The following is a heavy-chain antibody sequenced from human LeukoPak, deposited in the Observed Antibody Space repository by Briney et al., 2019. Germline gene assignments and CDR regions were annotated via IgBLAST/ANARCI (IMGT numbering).Heavy chain of an antibody. V-gene: IGHV4-59*01. CDR1: GDSISSYY. J-gene: IGHJ5*02. CDR2: IYYSGST. CDR3: ARDGEADRFGELGWFDP. D-gene: IGHD3-10*01. Sequence: TPSETLSLTCTVSGDSISSYYGSWIRQPPGKGLEWIGYIYYSGSTNYNPSLKSRVTISVDTSKNQFSLKLSSVTAADTAVYYCARDGEADRFGELGWFDPWGQGTLVTVSS.